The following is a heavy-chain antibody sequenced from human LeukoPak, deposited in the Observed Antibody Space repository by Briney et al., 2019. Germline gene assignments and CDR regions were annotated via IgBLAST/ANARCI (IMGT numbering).Heavy chain of an antibody. Sequence: GGSLRLSCAASGFSFSYYAMTWVRQDQGKGLEWVSVITAGGRETYYADSVKGRFTISSDNSKNILYLEMNNLRVEDTAVYFCAKDLRGGPMRYFDYWGQGTLVTLSA. D-gene: IGHD3-10*01. V-gene: IGHV3-23*01. CDR3: AKDLRGGPMRYFDY. CDR1: GFSFSYYA. J-gene: IGHJ4*02. CDR2: ITAGGRET.